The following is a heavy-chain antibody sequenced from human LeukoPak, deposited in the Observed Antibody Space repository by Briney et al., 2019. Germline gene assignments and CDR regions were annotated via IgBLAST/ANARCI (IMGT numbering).Heavy chain of an antibody. V-gene: IGHV1-2*02. CDR1: GYTFTQYY. CDR3: AREIRYDRSGYSPFDY. D-gene: IGHD3-22*01. Sequence: VASVKVSCQASGYTFTQYYIHWVRLAPGQRPEWMGWIDPNSGGTNYAQKFQGRVTMTRDTSINTAFMDLSRLTSDDTAVYFCAREIRYDRSGYSPFDYWGQGVLVTVSS. J-gene: IGHJ4*02. CDR2: IDPNSGGT.